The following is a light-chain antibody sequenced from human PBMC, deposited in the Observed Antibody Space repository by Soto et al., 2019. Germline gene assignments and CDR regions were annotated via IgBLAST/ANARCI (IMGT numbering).Light chain of an antibody. Sequence: QLVLTQSPSASASLGASVKLTCTLSSGHSSYAIAWHQQQPEKGPRYLMKLNSDGSHNKGDGIPDRFSGSSSGAERYLTISSLQSEDEADYYCQNWGTGPGVFGGGTQLTVL. CDR2: LNSDGSH. CDR3: QNWGTGPGV. J-gene: IGLJ3*02. CDR1: SGHSSYA. V-gene: IGLV4-69*01.